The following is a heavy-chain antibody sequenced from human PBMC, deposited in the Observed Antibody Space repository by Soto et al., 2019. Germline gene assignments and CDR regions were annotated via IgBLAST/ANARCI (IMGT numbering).Heavy chain of an antibody. V-gene: IGHV4-4*02. Sequence: SETLSLTXAVSDGSISSSNWWSWVRQPPGKGLEWIGEIYHSGSTNYNPSLKSRVTISVDKSKNQFSLKLSSVTAADTAVYYCARWVAGYYYGMDVWGQGTTVTVSS. J-gene: IGHJ6*02. CDR1: DGSISSSNW. CDR3: ARWVAGYYYGMDV. CDR2: IYHSGST. D-gene: IGHD2-15*01.